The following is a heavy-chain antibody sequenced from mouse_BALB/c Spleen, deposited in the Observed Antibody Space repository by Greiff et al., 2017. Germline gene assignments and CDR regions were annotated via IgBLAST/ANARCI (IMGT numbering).Heavy chain of an antibody. Sequence: EVHLVESGGGLVQPGGSRKLSCAASGFTFSSFGMHWVRQAPEKGLEWVAYISSGSSTIYYADTVKGRFTISRDNPKNTLFLQMTSLRSEDTAMYYCATRGWLLRSAMDYWGQGTSVTVSS. V-gene: IGHV5-17*02. CDR1: GFTFSSFG. CDR2: ISSGSSTI. D-gene: IGHD2-3*01. J-gene: IGHJ4*01. CDR3: ATRGWLLRSAMDY.